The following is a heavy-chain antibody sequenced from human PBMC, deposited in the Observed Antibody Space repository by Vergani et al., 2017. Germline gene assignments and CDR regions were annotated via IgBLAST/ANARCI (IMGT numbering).Heavy chain of an antibody. Sequence: EVQLVESGGVVVQPGGSLRLSCAASGFTFDDYAMHWVRQAPGKGLEWVSLISWDGGSTYYADSVKGRFSSCRDNSKNSLYLQMNSLRAEDTALYYCAKDDVLRYFDWSGMDVWGQGTTVTVSS. V-gene: IGHV3-43D*04. CDR2: ISWDGGST. D-gene: IGHD3-9*01. J-gene: IGHJ6*02. CDR3: AKDDVLRYFDWSGMDV. CDR1: GFTFDDYA.